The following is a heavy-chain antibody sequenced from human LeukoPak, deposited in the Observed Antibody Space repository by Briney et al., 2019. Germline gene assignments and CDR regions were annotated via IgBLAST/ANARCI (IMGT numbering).Heavy chain of an antibody. V-gene: IGHV3-30*18. CDR1: GFTFSSYG. CDR3: AKDSDYYGSGSYYDY. Sequence: GRSLRLSCAASGFTFSSYGMHWVRQAPGKGLEWVAVISYDGSNKYYADSVKGRFTISRDNSKNTLYLQMNSLRAEDTAVYYCAKDSDYYGSGSYYDYWGQGTLVTVSS. CDR2: ISYDGSNK. D-gene: IGHD3-10*01. J-gene: IGHJ4*02.